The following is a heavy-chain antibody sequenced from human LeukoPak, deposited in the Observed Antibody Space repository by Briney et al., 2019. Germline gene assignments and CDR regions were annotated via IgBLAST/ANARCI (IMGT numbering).Heavy chain of an antibody. CDR1: GGTFSSYA. V-gene: IGHV1-69*05. J-gene: IGHJ4*02. CDR2: IIPIFGTA. D-gene: IGHD6-13*01. CDR3: ARDGAAALFDY. Sequence: EASVKVSCKASGGTFSSYAISWVRQAPGQGLEWMGGIIPIFGTANYAQKFQGRVTITTDESTSTAYMELSSLRSEDTAVYYCARDGAAALFDYWGQGTLVTVSS.